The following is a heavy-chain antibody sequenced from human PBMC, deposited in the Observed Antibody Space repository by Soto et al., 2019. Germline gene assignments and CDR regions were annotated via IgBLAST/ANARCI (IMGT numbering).Heavy chain of an antibody. CDR2: INAGNGNT. D-gene: IGHD4-17*01. J-gene: IGHJ6*02. V-gene: IGHV1-3*01. CDR1: GYTFTSYA. CDR3: ARAPPLPFPSYVYHHYGRSF. Sequence: ASVKVSCKASGYTFTSYAMHWVRQAPGQRLEWMGWINAGNGNTKYSQKFQGRVTITRDTSASTAYMELSSLRSEDTAVYYCARAPPLPFPSYVYHHYGRSFGAQGTTAPVS.